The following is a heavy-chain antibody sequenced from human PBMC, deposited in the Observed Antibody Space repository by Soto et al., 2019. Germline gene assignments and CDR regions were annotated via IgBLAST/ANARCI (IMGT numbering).Heavy chain of an antibody. D-gene: IGHD6-19*01. CDR2: TSGSGGST. V-gene: IGHV3-23*01. Sequence: EVQLLELGEGWYRLGGPLGFSFAAPGYPFCSYAMSWFRKVPGKGLEWVSGTSGSGGSTYYADSVKGRFIISRDNSKNTLYLQMNSLRADDTAVYYCAKASKIVVAVPDHNFDYWGQGTLVAVSS. J-gene: IGHJ4*02. CDR1: GYPFCSYA. CDR3: AKASKIVVAVPDHNFDY.